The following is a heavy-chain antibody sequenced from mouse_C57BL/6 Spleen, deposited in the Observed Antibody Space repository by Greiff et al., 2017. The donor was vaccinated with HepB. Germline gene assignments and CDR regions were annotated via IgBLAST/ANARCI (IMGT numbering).Heavy chain of an antibody. D-gene: IGHD1-1*01. CDR2: ISSGGSYT. CDR3: ARHNDGSSRYYVDY. Sequence: EVKVVESGGDLVKPGGSLKLSCAASGFTFSSYGMSWVRQTPDKRLEWVATISSGGSYTYYPDSVKGRFTISRDNAKNTLYLQMSSLKSEDTAMYYCARHNDGSSRYYVDYWGQGTTLTVSS. J-gene: IGHJ2*01. V-gene: IGHV5-6*01. CDR1: GFTFSSYG.